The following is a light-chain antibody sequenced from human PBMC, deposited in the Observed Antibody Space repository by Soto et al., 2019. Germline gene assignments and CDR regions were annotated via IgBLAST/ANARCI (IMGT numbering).Light chain of an antibody. CDR2: DDN. CDR1: SSNIGGNS. Sequence: QSVLTQAPAVSAAPGQKVTISCCGSSSNIGGNSVSWYQQLPGTAPKLLIYDDNKRPSGIPDRFSGSKSGTSATLGITGFQTGDEADYYCGSWDSSLSAYVFGTGTKVTVL. V-gene: IGLV1-51*01. CDR3: GSWDSSLSAYV. J-gene: IGLJ1*01.